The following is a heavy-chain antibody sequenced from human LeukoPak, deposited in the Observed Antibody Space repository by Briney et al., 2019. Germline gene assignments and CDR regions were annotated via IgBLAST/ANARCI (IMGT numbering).Heavy chain of an antibody. CDR3: ARIFTPLIAARRGYYFDY. J-gene: IGHJ4*02. V-gene: IGHV4-34*01. CDR1: GGSFSGYY. Sequence: SETLSLTCAVYGGSFSGYYWSWIRQPPGKGLEWLGEINHSGSTNYNPSLKSRVTISVDTSKNQFSLKLSSVTAADTAVYYCARIFTPLIAARRGYYFDYWGQGTLVTVSS. CDR2: INHSGST. D-gene: IGHD6-6*01.